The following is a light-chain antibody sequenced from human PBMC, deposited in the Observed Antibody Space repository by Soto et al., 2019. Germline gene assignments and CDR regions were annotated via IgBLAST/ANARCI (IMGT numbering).Light chain of an antibody. Sequence: DLQLTQGRSSLSASVGDRIGMACRAGQGINSYVAWYQQKPGRSPTILIYAASTLESGVPSRFSGSGSDTDFTLTLSGLQPEDAGIYYCQNYKSLSRRFGRAFGQGTKVDIK. V-gene: IGKV1-27*01. CDR1: QGINSY. J-gene: IGKJ1*01. CDR3: QNYKSLSRRFGRA. CDR2: AAS.